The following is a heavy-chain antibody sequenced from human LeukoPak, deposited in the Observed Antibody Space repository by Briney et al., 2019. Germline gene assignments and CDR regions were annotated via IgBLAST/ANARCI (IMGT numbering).Heavy chain of an antibody. J-gene: IGHJ2*01. CDR1: GFLFSSYG. D-gene: IGHD1-26*01. Sequence: GGSLRLSCAASGFLFSSYGIHWVRQAPGKGLEWVAFIRYDGSNKYYADSVKGRFTISRDNSRNTLYLEMNSLRAEDTAVYYCAKGLEVGATTWNFDLWGRGTLVTVSS. CDR2: IRYDGSNK. CDR3: AKGLEVGATTWNFDL. V-gene: IGHV3-30*02.